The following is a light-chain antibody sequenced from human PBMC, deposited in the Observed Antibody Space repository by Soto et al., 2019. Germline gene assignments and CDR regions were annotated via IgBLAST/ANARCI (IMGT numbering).Light chain of an antibody. CDR3: ISYTTGSTSYV. V-gene: IGLV2-14*01. CDR2: EVS. CDR1: SSDVGLYNY. Sequence: QSALTQPASVSGSPGQSITISCTGTSSDVGLYNYVSWYQQYPGKAPKLMIFEVSNRPSGVSNRFSGSKSGNTASLTISGLQVEDEADYYCISYTTGSTSYVFGTGTKVTVL. J-gene: IGLJ1*01.